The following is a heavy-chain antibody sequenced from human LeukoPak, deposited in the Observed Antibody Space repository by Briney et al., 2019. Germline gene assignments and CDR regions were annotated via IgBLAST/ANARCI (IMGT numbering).Heavy chain of an antibody. D-gene: IGHD3-22*01. Sequence: PGGSLRLSCAASGFTFSSYSMNWVRQAPGKGLEWVSYISSSSSTIYYADSVKGRFTISRDNAKNSLYLQMNSLRAEDTAVYYCARAEYYYDSSGYYIRAFDIWGQGTMVTVSS. J-gene: IGHJ3*02. V-gene: IGHV3-48*01. CDR2: ISSSSSTI. CDR3: ARAEYYYDSSGYYIRAFDI. CDR1: GFTFSSYS.